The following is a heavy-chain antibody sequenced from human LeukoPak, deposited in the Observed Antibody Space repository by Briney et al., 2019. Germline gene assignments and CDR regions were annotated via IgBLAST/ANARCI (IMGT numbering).Heavy chain of an antibody. Sequence: PGGSMRLSCVASGLSLSNFHIYWVRQAPGKGLEWVSIISLDGSTESYADSVKGRFTISRDTASNTMHLEMNNLRIEDTAVYYCMRDYMGWFDPWGQGSLVTVSS. J-gene: IGHJ5*02. D-gene: IGHD3-10*01. CDR3: MRDYMGWFDP. CDR1: GLSLSNFH. V-gene: IGHV3-30-3*01. CDR2: ISLDGSTE.